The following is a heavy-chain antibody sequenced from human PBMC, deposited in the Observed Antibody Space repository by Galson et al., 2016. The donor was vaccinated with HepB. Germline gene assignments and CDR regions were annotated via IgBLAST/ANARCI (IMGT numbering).Heavy chain of an antibody. D-gene: IGHD3-10*01. CDR1: GNSLTSSTYF. Sequence: SETLSLTCTVSGNSLTSSTYFWGWGRQPPGKGLEYIGDIYYGGITYYNPSLKSRLTISMDTSKNQLSLKLSSATAADTAVYYCARHSGGSQISPLEYWGQGIQVTVSS. CDR2: IYYGGIT. V-gene: IGHV4-39*01. CDR3: ARHSGGSQISPLEY. J-gene: IGHJ4*02.